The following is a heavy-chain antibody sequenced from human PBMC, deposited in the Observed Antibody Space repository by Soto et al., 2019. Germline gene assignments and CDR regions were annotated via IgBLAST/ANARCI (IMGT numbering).Heavy chain of an antibody. V-gene: IGHV3-11*01. CDR2: ISTSGTST. Sequence: QLEESGGGLVKPGGSLRLSCTVSGFTFSNYYMAWIRQAPGKGLEWISYISTSGTSTFYADSVKGRFTISRDNAMNSLFLQMNSLGVEDTAVYFCARDGVLFRAGFDSWGQGTLVTVAS. CDR1: GFTFSNYY. D-gene: IGHD3-16*01. J-gene: IGHJ4*02. CDR3: ARDGVLFRAGFDS.